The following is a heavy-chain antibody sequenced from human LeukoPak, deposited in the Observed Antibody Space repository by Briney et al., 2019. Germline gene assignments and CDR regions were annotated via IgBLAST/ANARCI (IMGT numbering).Heavy chain of an antibody. CDR3: ARGVSQYRYDFDY. CDR2: ISSSSSYI. Sequence: GSLRLSCAASGFTFSSYSMNWVRQAPGKGLEWVSSISSSSSYIYYADSVKGRFTISRDNAKNSLYLQMNSLRAEDTAVYYCARGVSQYRYDFDYWGQGTLVTVSS. D-gene: IGHD3-16*02. CDR1: GFTFSSYS. V-gene: IGHV3-21*01. J-gene: IGHJ4*02.